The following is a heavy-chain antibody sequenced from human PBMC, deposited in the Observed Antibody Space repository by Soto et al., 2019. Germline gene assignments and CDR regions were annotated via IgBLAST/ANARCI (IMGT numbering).Heavy chain of an antibody. CDR1: GDATSSYF. CDR2: IYYSGST. D-gene: IGHD5-18*01. V-gene: IGHV4-59*01. Sequence: QVQLQESDPGLVKPSETLSLTCTVSGDATSSYFWSWIRQPPGKGLEWIGYIYYSGSTKYSPSLKSRVTIXVXXSKNQFSLKLSSVTAADTAVYYCARASMVSGGMDVWGQGTTVTVSS. J-gene: IGHJ6*02. CDR3: ARASMVSGGMDV.